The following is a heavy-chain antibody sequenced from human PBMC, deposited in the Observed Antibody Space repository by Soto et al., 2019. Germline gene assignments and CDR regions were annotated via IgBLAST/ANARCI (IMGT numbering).Heavy chain of an antibody. J-gene: IGHJ4*02. CDR1: GGSISSGGYS. V-gene: IGHV4-30-2*02. D-gene: IGHD3-16*01. CDR2: IYHSGSI. CDR3: ARRYGGNFDY. Sequence: PSVTLSVTCTVSGGSISSGGYSWSWIRQPPGKGLEWIGYIYHSGSIYYNPSLKSRVTISIDRSKNQFSLKLSSVTAADTAVYYCARRYGGNFDYWGQGTLVTVSS.